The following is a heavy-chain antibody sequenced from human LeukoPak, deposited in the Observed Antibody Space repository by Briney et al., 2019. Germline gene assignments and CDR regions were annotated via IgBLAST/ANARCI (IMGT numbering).Heavy chain of an antibody. CDR1: GGTFSSYA. J-gene: IGHJ3*02. V-gene: IGHV1-69*01. CDR2: IIPIFGTA. D-gene: IGHD3-9*01. Sequence: ASVKVSCKASGGTFSSYAISWVRQAPGQGLEWMGGIIPIFGTANCAQKFQGRVTITADESTSTAYMELSSLRSEDTAVYYCARVLRYFDWLLAAGAFDIWGQGTMVTVSS. CDR3: ARVLRYFDWLLAAGAFDI.